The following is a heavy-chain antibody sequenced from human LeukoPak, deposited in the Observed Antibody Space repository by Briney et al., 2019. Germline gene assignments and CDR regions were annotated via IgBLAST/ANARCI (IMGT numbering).Heavy chain of an antibody. D-gene: IGHD5-12*01. J-gene: IGHJ4*02. Sequence: ASVEVSCKASGGTFSSYAISWVRQAPGQGLEWMGGIIPIFGTANYAQKFQGRVTITADESTSTAYMELSSLRSEDTAVYYCAHARSGYSGYGLWHFDYWGQGTLVTVSS. V-gene: IGHV1-69*13. CDR2: IIPIFGTA. CDR1: GGTFSSYA. CDR3: AHARSGYSGYGLWHFDY.